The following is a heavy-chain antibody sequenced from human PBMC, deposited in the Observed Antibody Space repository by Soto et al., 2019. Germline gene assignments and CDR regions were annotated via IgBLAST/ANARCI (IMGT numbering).Heavy chain of an antibody. Sequence: EVQLVESGGGLVQPGGSLRLSCAASGFTVSSNYMSWVRQAPGKGLEWVSVIYSGGSTYYADSVKGRFTISRDNSKNTLYLQMNSLRAEDTAVYYCARVYSSSSPVALGWYFDLWGRGTLVTVSS. CDR2: IYSGGST. J-gene: IGHJ2*01. V-gene: IGHV3-66*01. D-gene: IGHD6-13*01. CDR3: ARVYSSSSPVALGWYFDL. CDR1: GFTVSSNY.